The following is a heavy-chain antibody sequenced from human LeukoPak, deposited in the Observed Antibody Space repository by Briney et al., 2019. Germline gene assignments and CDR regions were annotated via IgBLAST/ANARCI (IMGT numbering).Heavy chain of an antibody. CDR2: INPNSGGT. V-gene: IGHV1-2*02. CDR3: ARDLSACSSTSCYLGGSDY. Sequence: ASVKVSCKASGYTFTGYYMHWVRQAPGQGLEWMGWINPNSGGTNYAQKFQGRVTMTRDTSISTAYMELSRLRSGDTAVYYCARDLSACSSTSCYLGGSDYWGQGTLVTVSS. D-gene: IGHD2-2*01. J-gene: IGHJ4*02. CDR1: GYTFTGYY.